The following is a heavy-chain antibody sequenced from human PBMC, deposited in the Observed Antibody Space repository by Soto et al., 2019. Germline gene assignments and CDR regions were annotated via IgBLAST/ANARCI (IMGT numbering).Heavy chain of an antibody. CDR2: IGSGSP. Sequence: EVQLLESGGGLVQPGGSLRLSCAASGFTFSGYAMSWVRQAPGKGLEWVSAIGSGSPFYADSVKGRFTISRDNANSMLYRQMTSLRADDTAVYFCAQDLGSSWYHYNSFAPGGQGTLVTVSS. D-gene: IGHD6-13*01. V-gene: IGHV3-23*01. CDR3: AQDLGSSWYHYNSFAP. CDR1: GFTFSGYA. J-gene: IGHJ5*02.